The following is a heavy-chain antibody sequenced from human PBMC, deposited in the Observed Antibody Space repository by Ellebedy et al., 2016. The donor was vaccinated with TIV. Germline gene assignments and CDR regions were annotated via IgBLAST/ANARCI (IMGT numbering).Heavy chain of an antibody. CDR3: ARRKVTIPRADAYFDY. J-gene: IGHJ4*02. CDR2: IYYSGNT. D-gene: IGHD3-3*01. V-gene: IGHV4-39*01. Sequence: SETLSLXCTVSGGSISSSSYYWGWIRQPPGKGLEWLGSIYYSGNTYYNPSLKSRVTISIDTSKNQFSLRLSSVTAADTAIYRCARRKVTIPRADAYFDYWGQGILVTVSS. CDR1: GGSISSSSYY.